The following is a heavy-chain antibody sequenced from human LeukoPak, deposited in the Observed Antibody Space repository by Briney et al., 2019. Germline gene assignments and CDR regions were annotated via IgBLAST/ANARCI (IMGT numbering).Heavy chain of an antibody. Sequence: PGGSLRLSCAASGFTFSSYGMHWVRQALGKGLEWVAFIRYDGSNKYYADSVKGRFTISRDNSKNTLYLQMNSLRAEDTAVYYCAKARLRGCSSTSCYFDYWGQGTLVTVSS. CDR3: AKARLRGCSSTSCYFDY. J-gene: IGHJ4*02. CDR2: IRYDGSNK. V-gene: IGHV3-30*02. CDR1: GFTFSSYG. D-gene: IGHD2-2*01.